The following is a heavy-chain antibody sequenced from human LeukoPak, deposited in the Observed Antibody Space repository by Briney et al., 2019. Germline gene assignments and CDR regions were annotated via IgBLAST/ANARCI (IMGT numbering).Heavy chain of an antibody. D-gene: IGHD3-16*02. J-gene: IGHJ4*02. CDR1: GYSFTSYW. CDR2: IDPSESYT. CDR3: ARLEGGVIVDY. V-gene: IGHV5-10-1*01. Sequence: NLGESLKISCKGSGYSFTSYWITWVRQIPGKGLEWMGRIDPSESYTNYSPSLQGHVTISADKSITTAHLQWSSLKASDTAMYYCARLEGGVIVDYWGQGTLVTVSS.